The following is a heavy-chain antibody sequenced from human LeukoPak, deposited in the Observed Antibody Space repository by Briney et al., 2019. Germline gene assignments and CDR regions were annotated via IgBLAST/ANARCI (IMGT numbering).Heavy chain of an antibody. J-gene: IGHJ4*02. CDR2: ISSSSYI. CDR1: GFTLSYYS. V-gene: IGHV3-21*01. D-gene: IGHD6-19*01. CDR3: ARTLTVAGFDY. Sequence: GGVLRPFRAASGFTLSYYSLKLVRQAPGKGAEWVSSISSSSYIYYADSVKGRFTISRDNAKNSLYLQMNSLRAEDTAVYYCARTLTVAGFDYWGQGTLVTVSS.